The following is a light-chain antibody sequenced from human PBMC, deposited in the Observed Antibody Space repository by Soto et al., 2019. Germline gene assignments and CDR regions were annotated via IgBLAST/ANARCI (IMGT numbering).Light chain of an antibody. V-gene: IGLV2-23*02. Sequence: QSALTQPASVSGSPGQWITISCTGSRSDVGSYDRVSWYQQYPGKAPTLMIYEVNKRPSGISNRFSGSKSGNTASLTISGLQAEDEAYYYCPSSLGGPTWVFGGGTQLTVL. CDR3: PSSLGGPTWV. CDR1: RSDVGSYDR. J-gene: IGLJ3*02. CDR2: EVN.